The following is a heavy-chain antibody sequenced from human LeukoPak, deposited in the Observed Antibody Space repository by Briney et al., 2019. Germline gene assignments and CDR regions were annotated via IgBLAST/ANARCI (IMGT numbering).Heavy chain of an antibody. CDR2: INPYNGKT. D-gene: IGHD3-3*01. V-gene: IGHV1-18*01. CDR3: ARDPSGNPYFFDY. J-gene: IGHJ4*02. Sequence: ASVTVSCTPSGYSFTIYGISWVRQAPGQGLEWVGWINPYNGKTNYAQKVQGRVTVTTDTSTSTAYMDLRSLTFDDTAVYYCARDPSGNPYFFDYWGQGTLVTVSS. CDR1: GYSFTIYG.